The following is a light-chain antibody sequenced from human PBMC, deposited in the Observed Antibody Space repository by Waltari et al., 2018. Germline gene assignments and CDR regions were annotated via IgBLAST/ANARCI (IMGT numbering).Light chain of an antibody. CDR2: KAS. CDR1: QSIGSW. V-gene: IGKV1-5*03. CDR3: QQYSSEST. J-gene: IGKJ1*01. Sequence: DIQMTQSPSTLSASVGDRVTITCRASQSIGSWLAWYQQKPGKAPKLLIYKASSLETGVQSRFSGSGSGTEFTLTISSLQPDDFATYYCQQYSSESTFGQGTKVEIK.